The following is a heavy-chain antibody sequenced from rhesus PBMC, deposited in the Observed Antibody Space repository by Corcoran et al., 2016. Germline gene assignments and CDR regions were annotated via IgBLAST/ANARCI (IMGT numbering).Heavy chain of an antibody. CDR3: ARERTTAS. CDR2: IYSNSEST. V-gene: IGHV4S12*01. D-gene: IGHD4-29*01. Sequence: QVQLQESGPGVVKPSETLSLTCAVSGGSISGYYYWSWIRQPPGKGLEWIGSIYSNSESTNSNPSLRSRVTISKATSKNQFSLKLSSVTATDTAVYYCARERTTASWGPGVLVTVSS. CDR1: GGSISGYYY. J-gene: IGHJ5-1*01.